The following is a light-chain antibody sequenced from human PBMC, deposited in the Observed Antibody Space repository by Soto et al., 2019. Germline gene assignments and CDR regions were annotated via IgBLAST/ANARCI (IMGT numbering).Light chain of an antibody. CDR2: LNSDGSH. CDR3: QTWGSGIVV. J-gene: IGLJ2*01. Sequence: QSVLTQSPSASASLGASVKLTCTLSSGHSNYAIAWHQQQSEKGPRYLMNLNSDGSHSKGDGIPDRFSGSSSGAERYLTISSLESEDEADYYCQTWGSGIVVFGGGTKLPS. CDR1: SGHSNYA. V-gene: IGLV4-69*01.